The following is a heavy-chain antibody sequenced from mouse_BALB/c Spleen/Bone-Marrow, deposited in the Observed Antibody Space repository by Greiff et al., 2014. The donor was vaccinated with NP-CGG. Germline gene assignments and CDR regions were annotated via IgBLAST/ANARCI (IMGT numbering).Heavy chain of an antibody. CDR2: IYPGDGDT. CDR3: ARGDYDYGDWFAY. D-gene: IGHD2-4*01. CDR1: GYTFTSYW. J-gene: IGHJ3*01. V-gene: IGHV1-87*01. Sequence: VKLMESGAELARPGASVKLSCKASGYTFTSYWMQWVKQRPGQGLEWIGAIYPGDGDTRYTQKFKGKATLTADKSSSTAYMQLSSLASEDSAVYYCARGDYDYGDWFAYWGQGTLVTVSA.